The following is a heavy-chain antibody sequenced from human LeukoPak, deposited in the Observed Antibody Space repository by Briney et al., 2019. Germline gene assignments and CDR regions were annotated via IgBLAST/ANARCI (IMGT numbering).Heavy chain of an antibody. CDR1: GYTFTSYY. CDR2: INPSGGST. D-gene: IGHD1-26*01. V-gene: IGHV1-46*01. Sequence: GASVKVSCKASGYTFTSYYMHWVRQAPGQGLEWMGIINPSGGSTSYAQKFQGRVTMTEDTSTDTAYMELSSLRSEDTAVYYCAIQTGLVGAFDYWGQGTLVTVSS. J-gene: IGHJ4*02. CDR3: AIQTGLVGAFDY.